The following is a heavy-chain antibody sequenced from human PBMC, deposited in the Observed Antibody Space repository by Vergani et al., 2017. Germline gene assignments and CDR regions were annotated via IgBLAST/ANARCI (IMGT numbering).Heavy chain of an antibody. J-gene: IGHJ4*02. V-gene: IGHV4-4*02. CDR1: GFTFIMHAM. D-gene: IGHD2-21*01. CDR3: AREGEGAFNLGH. Sequence: VQLLESGGDLVQPGGSLRLSCAASGFTFIMHAMSWVRQAPGKGLEWIGETHESETSNYNPSLNSRVTISVDKSTNQCSLKLNSVTAADSGLYYCAREGEGAFNLGHWGQGTLVTVSS. CDR2: THESETS.